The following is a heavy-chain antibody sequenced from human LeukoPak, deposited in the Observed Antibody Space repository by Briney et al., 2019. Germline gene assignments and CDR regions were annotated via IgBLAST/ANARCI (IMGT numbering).Heavy chain of an antibody. J-gene: IGHJ4*02. V-gene: IGHV3-23*01. Sequence: GSXXLSCAASGFTFSSYWMSWVRQAPGKGLEWVSAISGSGGSTYYADSVKGRFTISRDNSKNTLYLQMNSLRAEDTAVYYCAKEEQWLVLYYFDYWGQGTLVTVSS. CDR3: AKEEQWLVLYYFDY. CDR2: ISGSGGST. CDR1: GFTFSSYW. D-gene: IGHD6-19*01.